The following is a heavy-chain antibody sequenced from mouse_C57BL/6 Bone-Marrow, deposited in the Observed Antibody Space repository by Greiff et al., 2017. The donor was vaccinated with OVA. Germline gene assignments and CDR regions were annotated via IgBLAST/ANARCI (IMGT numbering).Heavy chain of an antibody. CDR2: LHPNSCST. CDR1: GYTFTSYW. V-gene: IGHV1-64*01. Sequence: QVQLQQPGAELVKPGASVTLSCKASGYTFTSYWMHWVKQRPGQVLEWIGMLHPNSCSTNYNEKFKSKATRTVDKSSSTAYRQLSSLTSEDSAVYYCARWGGPYFDYWGQGTTRTVSS. J-gene: IGHJ2*01. CDR3: ARWGGPYFDY.